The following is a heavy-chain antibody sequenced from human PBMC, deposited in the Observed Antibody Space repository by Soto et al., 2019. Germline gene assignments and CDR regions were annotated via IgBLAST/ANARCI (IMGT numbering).Heavy chain of an antibody. V-gene: IGHV3-21*01. CDR2: ISSSSSYI. CDR1: GFTFSSYS. D-gene: IGHD3-9*01. Sequence: EVQLVESGGGLVKPGGSLRLSCAASGFTFSSYSMNWVRQAPGKGLEWVSSISSSSSYIYYADSVKGRFTISRDNAKNSLYLQMNSLRAEDTAVYYCARAMTYYDITSGGMDVWGQGTTVTVSS. J-gene: IGHJ6*02. CDR3: ARAMTYYDITSGGMDV.